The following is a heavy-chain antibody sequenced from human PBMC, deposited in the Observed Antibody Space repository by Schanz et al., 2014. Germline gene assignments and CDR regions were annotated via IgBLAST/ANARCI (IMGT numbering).Heavy chain of an antibody. V-gene: IGHV3-23*01. CDR3: AKDHAGSDILTALGN. J-gene: IGHJ4*02. CDR2: LTGSGTTT. D-gene: IGHD3-9*01. CDR1: GFSFRKSA. Sequence: EVQLLESGGGLVQPGGSLRLSCAASGFSFRKSAMSWVRQAPGKGLEWVSALTGSGTTTYYADSVKGRFTISRDNSKNTLDLQMNSLRAEDTAIYYCAKDHAGSDILTALGNWGQGTLVTVSS.